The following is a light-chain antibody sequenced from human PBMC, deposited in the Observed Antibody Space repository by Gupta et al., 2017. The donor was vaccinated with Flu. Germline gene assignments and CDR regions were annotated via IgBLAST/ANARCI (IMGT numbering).Light chain of an antibody. CDR1: QSISSY. CDR2: AAS. J-gene: IGKJ1*01. CDR3: QQSSET. V-gene: IGKV1-39*01. Sequence: DIQMTQSPSSLSASVGDRVTITCRASQSISSYLNWYQQKPGKAPKLLIYAASSLQSGVPSRFSGSGSGTDFTLTISSLQPEDFATYYGQQSSETFGQGTKVEIK.